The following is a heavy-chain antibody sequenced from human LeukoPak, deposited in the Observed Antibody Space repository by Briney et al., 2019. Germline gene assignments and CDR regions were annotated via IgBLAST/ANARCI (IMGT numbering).Heavy chain of an antibody. V-gene: IGHV1-3*01. CDR2: INAGNGNT. J-gene: IGHJ6*04. Sequence: ASVNVSCKASGYTFTSYAMHWVRQAPGQRLEWMGWINAGNGNTKYSQKFQGRVTITRDTSASTAYMELSSLRSEDTAVYYCARDGYYGSGSPAEGYYYGMDVWGKGTTVTVSS. D-gene: IGHD3-10*01. CDR1: GYTFTSYA. CDR3: ARDGYYGSGSPAEGYYYGMDV.